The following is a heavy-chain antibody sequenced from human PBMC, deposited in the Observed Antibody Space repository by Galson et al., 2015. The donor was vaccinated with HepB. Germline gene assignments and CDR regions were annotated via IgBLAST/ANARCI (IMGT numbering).Heavy chain of an antibody. V-gene: IGHV2-5*02. CDR3: ARRLRAGAFDI. Sequence: PALVKPTQTLTLTCTFSGFSLPISAVGVGWIRQPPGQALEWLALIYWDDDKRHSPSLKSRLTITKDNSKNQVVLTMTNMDPVDTATYYCARRLRAGAFDIWGQGTMVTVSS. CDR1: GFSLPISAVG. J-gene: IGHJ3*02. CDR2: IYWDDDK.